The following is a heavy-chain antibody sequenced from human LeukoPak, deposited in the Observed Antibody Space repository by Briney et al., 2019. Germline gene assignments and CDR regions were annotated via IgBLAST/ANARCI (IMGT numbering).Heavy chain of an antibody. Sequence: SETLSLTCTVSGGSISSYYWSWIRQPPGKGLEWIGYIYYSGSTNYNPSLKSRVTISVDTSKNQFSLKLSSVTAADTAVYYCARRSRQWRQTGYMDVWGKGTTVTVSS. V-gene: IGHV4-59*01. D-gene: IGHD6-19*01. CDR2: IYYSGST. CDR1: GGSISSYY. CDR3: ARRSRQWRQTGYMDV. J-gene: IGHJ6*03.